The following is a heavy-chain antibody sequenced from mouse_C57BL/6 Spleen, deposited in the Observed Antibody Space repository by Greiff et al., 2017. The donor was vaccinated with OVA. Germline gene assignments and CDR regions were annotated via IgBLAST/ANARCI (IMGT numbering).Heavy chain of an antibody. CDR3: ARENGNYEYYFDY. V-gene: IGHV1-63*01. Sequence: QVQLQQSGAELVKPGTSVKMSCKASGYTFTNYWIGWAKQRPGHGLEWIGDIYPGGGYTNYNEKFKGKATLTADKSSSTAYMQFSSLTSEDSAIYYCARENGNYEYYFDYWGQGTTLTVSS. CDR2: IYPGGGYT. CDR1: GYTFTNYW. J-gene: IGHJ2*01. D-gene: IGHD2-1*01.